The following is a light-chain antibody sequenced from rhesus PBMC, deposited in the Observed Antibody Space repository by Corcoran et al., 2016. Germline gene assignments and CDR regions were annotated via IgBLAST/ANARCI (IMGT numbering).Light chain of an antibody. CDR1: QGISNY. CDR2: YAC. J-gene: IGKJ4*01. CDR3: QRHKSYPRG. Sequence: DIQMTQSPSSLSASVGDTVTITCRVSQGISNYLAWYQQKPGKAPKPLIYYACNLESGVPSRFSGSGSGIDFTLTISSMQTKDFATYYCQRHKSYPRGIGGWAKGELK. V-gene: IGKV1S14*01.